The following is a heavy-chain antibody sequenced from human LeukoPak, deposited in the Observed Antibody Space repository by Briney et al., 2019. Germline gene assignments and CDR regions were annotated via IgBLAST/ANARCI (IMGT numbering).Heavy chain of an antibody. D-gene: IGHD2-2*01. CDR3: ARVGGDSYCSSTSCYHYFDY. CDR2: IYYSGST. Sequence: SETLSLTCTVSGGSISSYYWSWIRQPPGKGLEWIGYIYYSGSTNYNPSLKGRVTISVDTSKNQFSLKLSSVTAADTAVYYCARVGGDSYCSSTSCYHYFDYWGQGTLVTVSS. J-gene: IGHJ4*02. V-gene: IGHV4-59*01. CDR1: GGSISSYY.